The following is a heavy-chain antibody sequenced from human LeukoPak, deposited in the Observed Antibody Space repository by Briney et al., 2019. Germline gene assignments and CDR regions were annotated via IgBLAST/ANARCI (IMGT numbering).Heavy chain of an antibody. D-gene: IGHD3-10*01. CDR2: ISSTGITK. J-gene: IGHJ4*02. V-gene: IGHV3-11*01. CDR3: ARGRFNTYYFDY. Sequence: GGSLRLSCAASGFTSSDYYMSWIRQAPGKGLEWVSYISSTGITKSYADSVKGRFTISRDNAENSLYLQMNSQRAEDTAVYYCARGRFNTYYFDYWGQGTLVTVSS. CDR1: GFTSSDYY.